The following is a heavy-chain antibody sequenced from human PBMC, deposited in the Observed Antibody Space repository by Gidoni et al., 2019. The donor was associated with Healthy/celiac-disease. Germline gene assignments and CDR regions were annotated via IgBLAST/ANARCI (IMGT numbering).Heavy chain of an antibody. CDR1: GVTFRNAW. V-gene: IGHV3-15*01. CDR2: IKRKTDGGTT. J-gene: IGHJ4*02. CDR3: TTDLTDSSSSDDY. Sequence: EVQLVESGGGWVKPGGSLRLSWAASGVTFRNAWMSWVRQAPGKGLEWVGRIKRKTDGGTTDYAAPVTGRFTISRDDSTITLYLQMNSLKPEDTAVYYCTTDLTDSSSSDDYWGQGTLVTVSS. D-gene: IGHD6-6*01.